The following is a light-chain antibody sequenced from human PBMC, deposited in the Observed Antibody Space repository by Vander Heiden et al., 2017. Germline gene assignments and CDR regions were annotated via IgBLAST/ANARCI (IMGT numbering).Light chain of an antibody. Sequence: DIVLTQSPDSLAVSLGERATIHCKSSQSVLYSSNNKNYLAWYQQKPGQPPKVLIYWASTRESGVPDRFSGSGSGTDFTLTISSLQAEDVAVYYCQQYYSTPWTFGQGTKVEIK. CDR3: QQYYSTPWT. CDR1: QSVLYSSNNKNY. CDR2: WAS. J-gene: IGKJ1*01. V-gene: IGKV4-1*01.